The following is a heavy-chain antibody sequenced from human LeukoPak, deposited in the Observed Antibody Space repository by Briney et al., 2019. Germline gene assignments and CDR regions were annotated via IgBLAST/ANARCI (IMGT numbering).Heavy chain of an antibody. CDR1: GVSISPEF. Sequence: SETLSLTCSVSGVSISPEFWSWIRQPAGKGLEWIGRIFSSGSTNYNPSLKSRVNMSIDSSKNQFSLRLNSVTAADTAVYYCARDLKGVYFDYWGPGILVAVSS. CDR3: ARDLKGVYFDY. J-gene: IGHJ4*02. CDR2: IFSSGST. V-gene: IGHV4-4*07. D-gene: IGHD3-10*01.